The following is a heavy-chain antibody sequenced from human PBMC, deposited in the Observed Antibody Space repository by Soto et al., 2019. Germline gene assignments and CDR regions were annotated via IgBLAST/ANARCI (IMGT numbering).Heavy chain of an antibody. V-gene: IGHV1-18*01. Sequence: ASVKVSCKASGYTFTSYGISWVRQAPGQGLEWMGWISAYNGNTNYAQKRQGRVTMTTDTSTSTAYMELRSLRSDDTAVYYCARVRHGSVWGSYRYTYFDYWGQGAMLTVSS. J-gene: IGHJ4*02. CDR1: GYTFTSYG. D-gene: IGHD3-16*02. CDR3: ARVRHGSVWGSYRYTYFDY. CDR2: ISAYNGNT.